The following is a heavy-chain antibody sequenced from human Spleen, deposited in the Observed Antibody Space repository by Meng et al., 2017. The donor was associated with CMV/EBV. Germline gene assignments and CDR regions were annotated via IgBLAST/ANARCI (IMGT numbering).Heavy chain of an antibody. V-gene: IGHV4-34*01. J-gene: IGHJ5*02. CDR1: GAFSGYD. D-gene: IGHD2-2*01. Sequence: GAFSGYDWSWIRQPPGKGLEWIGEINHSGSTNYNPSLKSRVTISVDTSKNQFSLKLSSVTAADTAVYYCARGYCSSTSCQGNNWFDPWGQGTLVTVSS. CDR2: INHSGST. CDR3: ARGYCSSTSCQGNNWFDP.